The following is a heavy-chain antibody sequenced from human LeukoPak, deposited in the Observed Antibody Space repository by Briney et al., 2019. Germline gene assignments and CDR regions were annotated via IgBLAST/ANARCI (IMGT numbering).Heavy chain of an antibody. CDR3: ANRVGLRYYYFDY. CDR2: IRGSDDDST. CDR1: GFA. Sequence: GGSLRLSCTASGFAMSWVRQAPGKGLEWVASIRGSDDDSTYYADSVKGRFIISRDHFKNTLYLQMDSLRAEDSAVYYCANRVGLRYYYFDYWGQGTLVTVSS. J-gene: IGHJ4*02. V-gene: IGHV3-23*01. D-gene: IGHD4-17*01.